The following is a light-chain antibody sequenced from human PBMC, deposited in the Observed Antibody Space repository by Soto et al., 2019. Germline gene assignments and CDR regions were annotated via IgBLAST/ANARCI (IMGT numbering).Light chain of an antibody. Sequence: QLVLTQPPSASGTPGQRVTISCCGSSSNIGSNTVNWYQQLPGTAPKLLIYSNNQRPSGVPDRFSGSKSGTSASLAISGLQSEDEADYYCAAWDDSLNGWVFGGGTQLTVL. J-gene: IGLJ3*02. CDR1: SSNIGSNT. CDR2: SNN. V-gene: IGLV1-44*01. CDR3: AAWDDSLNGWV.